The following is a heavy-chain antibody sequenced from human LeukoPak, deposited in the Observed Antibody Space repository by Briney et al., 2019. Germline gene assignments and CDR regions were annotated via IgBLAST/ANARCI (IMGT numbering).Heavy chain of an antibody. V-gene: IGHV1-18*01. J-gene: IGHJ1*01. CDR3: ARGGSSWSAEYFQH. CDR1: GYTFTSYG. Sequence: ASVKVSCKASGYTFTSYGISWVRQAPGQGLEWMGWISAYNGNTNYAQKLQDRVTLTSDTSTSTAYMELRSLRSDDTAVYFCARGGSSWSAEYFQHWGQGTLVTVSS. D-gene: IGHD6-13*01. CDR2: ISAYNGNT.